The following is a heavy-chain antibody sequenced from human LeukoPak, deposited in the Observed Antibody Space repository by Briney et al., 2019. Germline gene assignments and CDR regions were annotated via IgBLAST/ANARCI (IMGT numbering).Heavy chain of an antibody. Sequence: PSETLSLTCTVSGGSISSGGYYWSWIRQPPGKGLEWIGYIYHSGSTYYNPSLKSRVTISVDRSKNQFSLKLSSVTAADTAVYYWAREGGGDTAMVTGTFDYWGQGTLVTVSS. CDR2: IYHSGST. CDR1: GGSISSGGYY. J-gene: IGHJ4*02. CDR3: AREGGGDTAMVTGTFDY. V-gene: IGHV4-30-2*01. D-gene: IGHD5-18*01.